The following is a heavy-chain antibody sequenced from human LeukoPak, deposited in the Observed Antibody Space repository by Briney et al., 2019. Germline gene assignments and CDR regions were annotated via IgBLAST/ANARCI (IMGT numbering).Heavy chain of an antibody. V-gene: IGHV1-69*13. J-gene: IGHJ3*02. Sequence: GASVKVSCKASGYTFTGYYMHWVRQAPGQGLEWMGGINPIFGTANYAQKFQGRVTITADESTSTAYMELSSLRSDDTAVYYCARDDVFYYGSGSSFNDAFDIWGQGTMVSVSS. CDR1: GYTFTGYY. D-gene: IGHD3-10*01. CDR2: INPIFGTA. CDR3: ARDDVFYYGSGSSFNDAFDI.